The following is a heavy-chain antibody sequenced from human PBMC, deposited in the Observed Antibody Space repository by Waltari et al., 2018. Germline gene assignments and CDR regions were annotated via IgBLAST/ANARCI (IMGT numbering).Heavy chain of an antibody. CDR3: ARGPMLDYGDNSGHYYYGLDV. V-gene: IGHV4-34*01. J-gene: IGHJ6*02. D-gene: IGHD4-17*01. Sequence: QVQLQQWGAGLLKPSETLSRTCTVYGESFSGYFWSWIRQPPGKGLEWIGEISHSGSTNFNPALQNRVTISVARSKKQCSRKLTSVTAADAAVYYCARGPMLDYGDNSGHYYYGLDVWGQGTTVIVSS. CDR2: ISHSGST. CDR1: GESFSGYF.